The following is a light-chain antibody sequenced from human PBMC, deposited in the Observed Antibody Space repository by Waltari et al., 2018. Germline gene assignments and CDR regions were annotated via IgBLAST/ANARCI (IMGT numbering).Light chain of an antibody. J-gene: IGKJ4*01. CDR1: QSISSW. V-gene: IGKV1-5*03. Sequence: DIQMTQSPSTLSASVGDRVTITCRAIQSISSWLAWYQQKPGKAPKLLIYKASSLESGVPSRFSGSGSGTEFTLTISSRQPDDFATYYCQQYNSFPLTFGGGTKVEIK. CDR2: KAS. CDR3: QQYNSFPLT.